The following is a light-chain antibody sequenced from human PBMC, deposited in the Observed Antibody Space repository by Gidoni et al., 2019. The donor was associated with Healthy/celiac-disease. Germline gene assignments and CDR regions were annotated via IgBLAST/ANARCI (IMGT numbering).Light chain of an antibody. J-gene: IGKJ4*01. V-gene: IGKV3-11*01. CDR3: QQRSNWPPLT. CDR2: DAS. CDR1: QSVSSY. Sequence: IVFTQSPATLSLSPGERATLSCRASQSVSSYLAWYQQKPGQAPRLLIYDASNRATGIPARCSGSGSGTDFTLTISSLEPEDFAVYYCQQRSNWPPLTFGGGTKVEIK.